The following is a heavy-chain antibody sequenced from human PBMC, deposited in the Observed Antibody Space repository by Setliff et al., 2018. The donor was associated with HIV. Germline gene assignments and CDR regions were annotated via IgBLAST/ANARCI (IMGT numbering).Heavy chain of an antibody. V-gene: IGHV4-39*07. CDR2: IYYNGNT. CDR1: GGSISSSNYY. Sequence: SETLSLTCSVSGGSISSSNYYWGWIRQPPGKGLEWVGSIYYNGNTFYNQSLQSRVTISLDTSKNQFSLELRSVTAADTALYYCATTGQGRAYFDFWGQGSLVTVSS. J-gene: IGHJ4*02. CDR3: ATTGQGRAYFDF. D-gene: IGHD2-21*01.